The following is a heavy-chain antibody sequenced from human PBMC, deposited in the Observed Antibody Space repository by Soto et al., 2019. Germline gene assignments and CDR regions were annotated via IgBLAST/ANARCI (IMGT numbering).Heavy chain of an antibody. CDR1: GYTFTSYD. J-gene: IGHJ6*02. Sequence: ASVKVSCKASGYTFTSYDINWVRQATGQGLEWMGWMNPNSGNTGYAQKFQVRVTMTRNTSISTAYMELSSLRSEDTAVYYCARWYYGSGSYRNYYYYGMDVWGQGTTVTVSS. CDR3: ARWYYGSGSYRNYYYYGMDV. V-gene: IGHV1-8*01. CDR2: MNPNSGNT. D-gene: IGHD3-10*01.